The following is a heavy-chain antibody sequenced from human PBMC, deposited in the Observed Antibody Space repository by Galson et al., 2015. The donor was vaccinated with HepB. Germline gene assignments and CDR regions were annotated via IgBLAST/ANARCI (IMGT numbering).Heavy chain of an antibody. D-gene: IGHD6-13*01. Sequence: SLRLSCAASGFTFSSYSMNWVRRAPGKGLEWVSSISSSSSYIYYADSVKGRFTISRDNAKNSLYLQMNSLRAEDTAVYYCARDPSSWPTGEDSWGQGTLVTVSS. CDR3: ARDPSSWPTGEDS. J-gene: IGHJ4*02. CDR2: ISSSSSYI. CDR1: GFTFSSYS. V-gene: IGHV3-21*01.